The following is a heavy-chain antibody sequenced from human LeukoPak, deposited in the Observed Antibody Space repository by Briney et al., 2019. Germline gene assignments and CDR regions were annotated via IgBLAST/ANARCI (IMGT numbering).Heavy chain of an antibody. CDR3: ARVKRGRFLEWPKGNWFDP. CDR1: GGSFSGYY. V-gene: IGHV4-34*01. J-gene: IGHJ5*02. CDR2: INHSGST. D-gene: IGHD3-3*01. Sequence: PSETLSPTCAVYGGSFSGYYWSWIRQPPGKGLEWIGEINHSGSTNYNPSLKSRVTISVDTSKNQFSLKLSSVTAADTAVYYCARVKRGRFLEWPKGNWFDPWGQGTLVTVSS.